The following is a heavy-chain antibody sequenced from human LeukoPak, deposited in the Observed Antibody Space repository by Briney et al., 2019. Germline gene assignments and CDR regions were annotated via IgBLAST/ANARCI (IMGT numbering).Heavy chain of an antibody. J-gene: IGHJ4*02. CDR3: ANSEIPVLGGLTWSMRY. D-gene: IGHD2-15*01. CDR1: GYTFTSYA. CDR2: INAGNGNT. V-gene: IGHV1-3*01. Sequence: EASVKVSCKASGYTFTSYAVHWVRQAPGQRLEWMGWINAGNGNTKYSQKFQGRVTITRDTSASTAYMELSSLRSEDTAVYYCANSEIPVLGGLTWSMRYWGQGTLVTVSS.